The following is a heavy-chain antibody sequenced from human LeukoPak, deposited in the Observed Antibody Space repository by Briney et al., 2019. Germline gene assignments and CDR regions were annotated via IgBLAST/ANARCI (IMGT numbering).Heavy chain of an antibody. CDR3: AREYSGFDY. CDR1: GDPISGSSNYK. V-gene: IGHV4-61*01. D-gene: IGHD6-13*01. Sequence: SETLSLTCTVSGDPISGSSNYKWSWMRQPPGKGLEWIGYIYYLRSTNYNPSLSSRVTFSVDTSKNQFSLKLSSVSAADTAVYYCAREYSGFDYWGRGTLVTVSS. CDR2: IYYLRST. J-gene: IGHJ4*02.